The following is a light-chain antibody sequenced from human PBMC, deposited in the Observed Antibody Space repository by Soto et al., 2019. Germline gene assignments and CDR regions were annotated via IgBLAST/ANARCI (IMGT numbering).Light chain of an antibody. CDR3: QQYGDSQLT. Sequence: DIVLTQSPGTLSLSPGDRATLSCRASQTVSSSYLAWYQQKPGQAPRLLIYGASTRAAGIPDRFSGSGSGTDFTLTISRLEPEDFAVYYCQQYGDSQLTFGQGTNVEI. V-gene: IGKV3-20*01. CDR2: GAS. J-gene: IGKJ1*01. CDR1: QTVSSSY.